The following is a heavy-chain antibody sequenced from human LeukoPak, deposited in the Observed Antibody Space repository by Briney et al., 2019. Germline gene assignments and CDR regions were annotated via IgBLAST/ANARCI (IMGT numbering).Heavy chain of an antibody. CDR1: GGSISSSSYY. CDR3: ARRGSYNWFDP. D-gene: IGHD5-12*01. J-gene: IGHJ5*02. Sequence: SETLSLTCTVSGGSISSSSYYWGWIRQPPGKGLEWIGSIYYSGSTYYNPPLKSRVTISVDTSKNQFSLKLSSVTAADTAVYYCARRGSYNWFDPWGQGTLVTVSS. V-gene: IGHV4-39*01. CDR2: IYYSGST.